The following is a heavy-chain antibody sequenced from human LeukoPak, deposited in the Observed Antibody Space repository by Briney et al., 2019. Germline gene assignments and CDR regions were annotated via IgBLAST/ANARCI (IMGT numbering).Heavy chain of an antibody. J-gene: IGHJ6*02. CDR3: AREQGWTKKYYGMDV. CDR1: GFTFSSYA. CDR2: IKQDGSAT. V-gene: IGHV3-7*01. Sequence: GGSLRLSCAASGFTFSSYAMSWVRQAPGKGLEWVANIKQDGSATYYVDSVKGRFIISRDNAKNALYLHMSSLRAEDTAVYYCAREQGWTKKYYGMDVWGQGTTVTVSS. D-gene: IGHD3/OR15-3a*01.